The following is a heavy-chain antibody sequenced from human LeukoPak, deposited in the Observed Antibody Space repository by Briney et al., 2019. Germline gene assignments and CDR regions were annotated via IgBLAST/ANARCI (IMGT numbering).Heavy chain of an antibody. CDR1: GFTFSSYW. J-gene: IGHJ3*02. CDR3: ARGPGRVAATATGSFDI. CDR2: IKHDGSEK. V-gene: IGHV3-7*05. D-gene: IGHD6-13*01. Sequence: GGSLRLSCAASGFTFSSYWMSWVRQPPGKGLEWVANIKHDGSEKYYVDSVKGRFSISRDYVKNSVYLQMNSLRAEDTAVYFCARGPGRVAATATGSFDIWGQGTVVTVSS.